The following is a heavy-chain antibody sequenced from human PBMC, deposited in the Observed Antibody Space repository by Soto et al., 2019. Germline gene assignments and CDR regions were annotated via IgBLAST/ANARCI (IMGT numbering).Heavy chain of an antibody. V-gene: IGHV3-48*03. J-gene: IGHJ6*02. CDR1: GFTFSSYE. CDR2: ISSSGSTI. CDR3: ARAKGYYYGMDV. Sequence: EVQLVESGGGLVQPGGSLRLSCAASGFTFSSYEMNWVRQAPGKGLEWVSYISSSGSTIYYADSVKGRFTISRDNAKNSLDLQMNSLRAEDTAVYYCARAKGYYYGMDVWGQGTTVTVSS.